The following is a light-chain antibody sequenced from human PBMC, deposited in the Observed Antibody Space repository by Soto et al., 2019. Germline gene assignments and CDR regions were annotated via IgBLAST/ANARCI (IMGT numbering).Light chain of an antibody. V-gene: IGKV3D-20*01. J-gene: IGKJ4*01. CDR1: QTVSSNY. CDR3: QQYGDSPRGT. Sequence: EVVLTQSPATLSLSPGERATLSCGASQTVSSNYLAWYQHKPGLAPRLLIYDASSRATSIPDRFRGSGSGTDFTLTISRLEPEDVAVYYCQQYGDSPRGTFGGGTKVEIK. CDR2: DAS.